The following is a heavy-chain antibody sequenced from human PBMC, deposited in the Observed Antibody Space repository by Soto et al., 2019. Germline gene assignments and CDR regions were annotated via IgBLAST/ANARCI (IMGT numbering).Heavy chain of an antibody. D-gene: IGHD1-1*01. CDR1: GFNFKEYW. CDR2: ISDAGSTT. CDR3: ARPERNSKCHPLLS. J-gene: IGHJ4*02. V-gene: IGHV3-74*01. Sequence: GGSLRLSCAASGFNFKEYWMHWVRQAPGKGLEWVSRISDAGSTTTYADSVKGRFTISRDNAKNSLYLQMNSLRADDTAVYYCARPERNSKCHPLLSWGQGTLVTVSS.